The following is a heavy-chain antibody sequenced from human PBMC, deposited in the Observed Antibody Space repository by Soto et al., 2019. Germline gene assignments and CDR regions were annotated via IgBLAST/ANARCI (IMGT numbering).Heavy chain of an antibody. V-gene: IGHV3-21*01. D-gene: IGHD6-6*01. J-gene: IGHJ5*02. CDR3: ARGRPLEARPEKNWLDP. CDR2: ISSSSSYI. CDR1: GFTFSSYS. Sequence: PGGSLRLSCAASGFTFSSYSMNWVRQAPGKGLEWVSSISSSSSYIYYADSVKGRFTISRDNAKNSLYLQMNSLRAEDTAVYHCARGRPLEARPEKNWLDPWGQGTMVTVYS.